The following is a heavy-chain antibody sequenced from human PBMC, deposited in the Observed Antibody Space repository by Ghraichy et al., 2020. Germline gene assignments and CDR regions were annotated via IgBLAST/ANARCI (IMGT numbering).Heavy chain of an antibody. Sequence: GESLNISCAASGFTFSSYAMNWVRQAPGKGLEWVSSISTRSTYKNYAASVKGRFTVSRDNAKNSLFLQMDSLRADDTAVYYCARDVGFDNSAGGLDVWGHGNWVIVSS. CDR3: ARDVGFDNSAGGLDV. D-gene: IGHD4-23*01. CDR1: GFTFSSYA. V-gene: IGHV3-21*01. CDR2: ISTRSTYK. J-gene: IGHJ6*02.